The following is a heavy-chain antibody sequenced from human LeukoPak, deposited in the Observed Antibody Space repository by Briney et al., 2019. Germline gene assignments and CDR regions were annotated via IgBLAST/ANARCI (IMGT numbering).Heavy chain of an antibody. D-gene: IGHD3-22*01. CDR2: INPSGGST. V-gene: IGHV1-46*01. J-gene: IGHJ3*02. Sequence: APVKVSCKASGYTFTSYYMHWVRQAPGQGLEWMGIINPSGGSTSYAQKFQGRVTMTRDMPTSTVYMELSSLRSEDTAVYYCARHYDSSGYPYTNDAFDIWGQGTMVTVSS. CDR1: GYTFTSYY. CDR3: ARHYDSSGYPYTNDAFDI.